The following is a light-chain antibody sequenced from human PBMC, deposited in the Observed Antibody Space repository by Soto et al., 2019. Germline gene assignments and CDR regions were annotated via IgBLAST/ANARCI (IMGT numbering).Light chain of an antibody. J-gene: IGKJ2*01. Sequence: DIQMTQSPSSVSASVGDRVTIPCRASQRISTWLAWYQQKPGKATKLLIYAASSLQSGVPSRFSGSGSGTDFTLTISSLQPEDFAIYYCQQANTFPYTFGQGTKLEIK. CDR1: QRISTW. V-gene: IGKV1-12*01. CDR2: AAS. CDR3: QQANTFPYT.